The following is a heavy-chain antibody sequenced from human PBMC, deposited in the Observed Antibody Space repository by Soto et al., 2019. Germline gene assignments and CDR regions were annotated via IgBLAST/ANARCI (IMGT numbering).Heavy chain of an antibody. V-gene: IGHV1-18*04. CDR1: GYTFTSYG. CDR3: ARAPTVVVVPAAKGSWFDP. Sequence: QVQLVQSGAEVKKPGASVKVSCKASGYTFTSYGISWVRQAPGQGLEWMGWISAYNGNTNYAQKLQCRATMTTDTSPSTAYMGLRSLRSDDTAVYYCARAPTVVVVPAAKGSWFDPWGQGTLVTVSS. CDR2: ISAYNGNT. J-gene: IGHJ5*02. D-gene: IGHD2-2*01.